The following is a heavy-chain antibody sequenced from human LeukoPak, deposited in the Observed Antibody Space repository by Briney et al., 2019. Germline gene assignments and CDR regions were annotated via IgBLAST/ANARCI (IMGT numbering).Heavy chain of an antibody. J-gene: IGHJ4*02. D-gene: IGHD5-18*01. Sequence: GGSLRLSCAASGFTFSDYYMSWIRRAPGKGLEWVSYICSSSGYTSYADSVKGRFTISRDNAKNSLYLQMNSLRAEDTAVYYCARDRRASYGYFFDYWGQGTLVTVSS. CDR1: GFTFSDYY. CDR3: ARDRRASYGYFFDY. V-gene: IGHV3-11*05. CDR2: ICSSSGYT.